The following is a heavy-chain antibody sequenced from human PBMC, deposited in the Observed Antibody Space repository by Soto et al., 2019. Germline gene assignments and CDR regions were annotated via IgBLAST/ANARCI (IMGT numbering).Heavy chain of an antibody. V-gene: IGHV3-30*04. CDR3: ASGAGFYYDTSRY. J-gene: IGHJ4*02. CDR1: GFTFTTYA. Sequence: QVQLVESGGGGVQSGGSLRLSCVDPGFTFTTYALHWIRQAPGKGREWVAVISPNGNNQYYADSVKGRFTISRDTSKSTLYLQMTSLRPDDTAVYYCASGAGFYYDTSRYWGQGTLVTVSS. CDR2: ISPNGNNQ. D-gene: IGHD3-22*01.